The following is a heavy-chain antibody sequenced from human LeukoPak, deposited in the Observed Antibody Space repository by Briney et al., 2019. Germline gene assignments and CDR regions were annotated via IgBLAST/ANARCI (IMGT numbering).Heavy chain of an antibody. V-gene: IGHV4-34*01. Sequence: SETLSLTCAVYGGSFSGYYWSWIRQPPGKGLEWIGEINHSGSTNYNPSLKSRVTISVDTSKNQFSLKLSSVTAADTAVCYCASHYYDSSGYYYFDYWGQGTLVTVSS. D-gene: IGHD3-22*01. CDR1: GGSFSGYY. CDR2: INHSGST. CDR3: ASHYYDSSGYYYFDY. J-gene: IGHJ4*02.